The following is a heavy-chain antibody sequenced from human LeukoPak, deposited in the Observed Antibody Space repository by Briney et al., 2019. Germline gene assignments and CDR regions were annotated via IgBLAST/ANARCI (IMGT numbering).Heavy chain of an antibody. D-gene: IGHD2-21*02. Sequence: ASVKVSCKASGYTFTNYHINWVRQASGQGLEWMTWINPDTGDKGYARKFQDRVTITTDTSISTAYMELSSLSSEDTAVCFCARTTSMTASGYDYWGQGTLVTVSS. CDR2: INPDTGDK. CDR3: ARTTSMTASGYDY. CDR1: GYTFTNYH. J-gene: IGHJ4*02. V-gene: IGHV1-8*03.